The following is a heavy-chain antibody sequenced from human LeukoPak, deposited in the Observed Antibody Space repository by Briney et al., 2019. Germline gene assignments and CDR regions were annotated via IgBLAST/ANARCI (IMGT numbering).Heavy chain of an antibody. Sequence: GGSLRLSCAASGSTFSSYWMSWVRQAPGKGLEWVANIKQDGGEKYYVDSVKGRFTISRDNAKNSLYLQMNSLRPEDTAVYYCAGRGDGNLYYFDHWGQGTLVTASS. CDR1: GSTFSSYW. D-gene: IGHD5-24*01. J-gene: IGHJ4*02. V-gene: IGHV3-7*04. CDR3: AGRGDGNLYYFDH. CDR2: IKQDGGEK.